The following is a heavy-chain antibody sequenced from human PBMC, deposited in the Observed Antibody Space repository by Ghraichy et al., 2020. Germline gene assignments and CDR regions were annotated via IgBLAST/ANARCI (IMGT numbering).Heavy chain of an antibody. J-gene: IGHJ6*03. D-gene: IGHD1-1*01. CDR3: ARHPRPVRGISYYYFMDV. V-gene: IGHV3-48*03. CDR2: ISNSGSLI. Sequence: GGSLRLSCASSGFTLSSYEMNWVRQAPGKGLEWVSYISNSGSLIYYADSVKGRFTVARDNAKNSLYLQMNSLRAEDTAVYYCARHPRPVRGISYYYFMDVWGKGTTVTVSS. CDR1: GFTLSSYE.